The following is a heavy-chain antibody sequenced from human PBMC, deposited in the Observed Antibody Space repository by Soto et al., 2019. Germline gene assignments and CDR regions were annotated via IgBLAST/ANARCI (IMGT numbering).Heavy chain of an antibody. CDR2: ISYDGSNK. CDR1: GFTFSSYA. CDR3: ARDRIAPNVDY. D-gene: IGHD2-21*01. V-gene: IGHV3-30-3*01. J-gene: IGHJ4*02. Sequence: QVQLVESGGGVVQPGRSLRLSCAASGFTFSSYAMHWVRQAPGKGLEWVAVISYDGSNKYYADSVKGRFTISRDNSKNTLYLQMNSLRAEDTAVYYCARDRIAPNVDYWGQGTLVTVSS.